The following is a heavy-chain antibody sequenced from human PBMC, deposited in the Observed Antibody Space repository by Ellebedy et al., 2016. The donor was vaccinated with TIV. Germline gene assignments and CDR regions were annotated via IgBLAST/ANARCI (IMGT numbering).Heavy chain of an antibody. V-gene: IGHV3-7*01. CDR3: ARRGSYGDYAVQINSWFDR. CDR1: GFSFRSYW. Sequence: GESLKISCAASGFSFRSYWMSWVRQAPGKGLEWVANIYQDGSDEYYVDFVKGRFTISRDNDNKALFLQMKSLRVEDTAVYYCARRGSYGDYAVQINSWFDRWGRGTLVTVSS. D-gene: IGHD4-17*01. CDR2: IYQDGSDE. J-gene: IGHJ5*02.